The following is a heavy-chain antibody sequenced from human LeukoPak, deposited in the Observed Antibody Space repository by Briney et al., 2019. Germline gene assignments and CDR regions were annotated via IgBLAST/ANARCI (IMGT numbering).Heavy chain of an antibody. CDR2: IYTSGST. CDR1: GGSTSSYY. J-gene: IGHJ3*02. CDR3: ASGNKEGAFDI. V-gene: IGHV4-4*07. Sequence: SETLSLTCTVSGGSTSSYYWSWIRQPAGKGLEWIGRIYTSGSTNYNPSLKSRVTMSVDTSKNQFSLKLSSVTAADTAVYYCASGNKEGAFDIWGQGTMVTVSS.